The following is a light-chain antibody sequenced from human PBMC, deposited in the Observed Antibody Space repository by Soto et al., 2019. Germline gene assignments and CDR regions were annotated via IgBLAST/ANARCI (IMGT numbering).Light chain of an antibody. V-gene: IGKV1-39*01. CDR3: RQSHSSPLS. CDR1: QSISRN. J-gene: IGKJ4*01. CDR2: TAS. Sequence: IQMTQSPSSLSASVGDIVTITCRASQSISRNLNWYQQKPGKAPELLIYTASNLQSGVPSRFSGSGSETDFALNISSLQLEDSAVAYFRQSHSSPLSFGGGTKVEFK.